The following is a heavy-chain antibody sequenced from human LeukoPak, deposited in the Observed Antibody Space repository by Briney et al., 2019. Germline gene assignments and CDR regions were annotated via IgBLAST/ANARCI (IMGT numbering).Heavy chain of an antibody. D-gene: IGHD6-13*01. J-gene: IGHJ4*02. CDR2: IRSQADSYAT. CDR1: GFSFSGSG. CDR3: ANTPGARIAAAGEPHFDY. Sequence: PGGSLRLSCAASGFSFSGSGMHWVRQASGKGLEWVGHIRSQADSYATVYGASVKGRFTITRDDSENTAYLQMNSLKTEDTAVYYCANTPGARIAAAGEPHFDYWGQGTLVTVSS. V-gene: IGHV3-73*01.